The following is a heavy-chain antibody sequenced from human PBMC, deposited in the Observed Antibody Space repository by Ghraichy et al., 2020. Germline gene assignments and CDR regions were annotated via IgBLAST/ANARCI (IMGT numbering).Heavy chain of an antibody. CDR1: GFTFSSYA. CDR3: ARDLGGDGDY. D-gene: IGHD2-21*02. J-gene: IGHJ4*02. Sequence: GGSLRLSCAASGFTFSSYAMSWVRQAPGKGLEWVSGISGSGGSTDYADSVKGRFTISRHNSKNTLYLQMNSLRAEDTAVYYCARDLGGDGDYWGQGTLVTVSS. V-gene: IGHV3-23*01. CDR2: ISGSGGST.